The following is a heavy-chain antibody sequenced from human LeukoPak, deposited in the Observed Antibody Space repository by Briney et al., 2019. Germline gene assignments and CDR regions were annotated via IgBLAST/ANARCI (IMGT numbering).Heavy chain of an antibody. J-gene: IGHJ4*02. CDR2: INAGNGNT. CDR1: GGTFSSYA. V-gene: IGHV1-3*01. D-gene: IGHD1-26*01. CDR3: ARASVGSYDRSEDY. Sequence: GSSVKVSCKASGGTFSSYAISWVRQAPGQGLEWMGWINAGNGNTKYSQKFQGRVTITRDTSASTAYMELSSLRSEDTAVYYCARASVGSYDRSEDYWGQGTLVTVSS.